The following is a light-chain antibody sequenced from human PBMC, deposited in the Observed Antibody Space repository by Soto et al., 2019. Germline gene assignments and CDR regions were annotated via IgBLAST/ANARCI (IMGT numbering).Light chain of an antibody. Sequence: QSVLTQPPSVSGAPGQRVTISCTGSSSNIGAGYDVHWYQQLPGTAPKLLIYGNSTRPSGVPDRFSGSKSGTSASLAITGLQAEDEADYYCQSYDSSLSGYVFGTGTKGTVL. V-gene: IGLV1-40*01. CDR1: SSNIGAGYD. J-gene: IGLJ1*01. CDR3: QSYDSSLSGYV. CDR2: GNS.